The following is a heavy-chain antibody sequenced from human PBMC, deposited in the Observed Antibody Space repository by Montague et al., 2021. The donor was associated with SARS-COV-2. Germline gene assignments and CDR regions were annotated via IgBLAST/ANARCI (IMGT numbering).Heavy chain of an antibody. CDR3: ATYRRAFDV. CDR1: GFTVSNNY. D-gene: IGHD3-16*02. Sequence: SLRLSCAPSGFTVSNNYMTWVRQAPGKGLEWIANIHDDGATYYADSVRGRLTISRDNSKNTLYLQMNRLRAEDTAVYYCATYRRAFDVWGQGTMVTVST. CDR2: IHDDGAT. J-gene: IGHJ3*01. V-gene: IGHV3-53*01.